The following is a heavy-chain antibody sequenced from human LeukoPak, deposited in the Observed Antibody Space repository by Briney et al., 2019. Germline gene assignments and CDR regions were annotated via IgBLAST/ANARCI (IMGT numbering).Heavy chain of an antibody. CDR2: INPTGGST. Sequence: ASVKVSCKASGYTFPSYFMHWVRQAPGQGLEWMGIINPTGGSTTYAQKFQGRVTMTRDTSTSTVYMELSSLRSDDTAVYYCARDLRGGWSGEGMDVWGQGTTVTVSS. D-gene: IGHD6-19*01. V-gene: IGHV1-46*01. CDR3: ARDLRGGWSGEGMDV. J-gene: IGHJ6*02. CDR1: GYTFPSYF.